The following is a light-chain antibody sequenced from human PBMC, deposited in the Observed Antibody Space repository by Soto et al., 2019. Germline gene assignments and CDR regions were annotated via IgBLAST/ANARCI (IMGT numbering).Light chain of an antibody. CDR3: QHYNNAPYT. CDR2: SAS. Sequence: DIQMTQSPSSLSASVGDRVTITCRASQGISNYLALYQQKPGKVPKLLIYSASTLQSGVPSRFSGSGSGTDFTLTISSLEPEDVATYYCQHYNNAPYTFGQGTRLEIK. CDR1: QGISNY. J-gene: IGKJ5*01. V-gene: IGKV1-27*01.